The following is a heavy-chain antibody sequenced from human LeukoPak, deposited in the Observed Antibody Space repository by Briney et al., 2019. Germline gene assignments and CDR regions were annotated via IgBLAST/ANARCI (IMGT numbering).Heavy chain of an antibody. CDR2: IYSGGTT. V-gene: IGHV3-53*01. D-gene: IGHD3-16*01. J-gene: IGHJ4*02. CDR3: ARGGGSSRPHFDY. Sequence: SGGSVRLTCAASGCTVSSNYMSWVRQAPGKGLECVSVIYSGGTTYYADSVKGRFTISRDNSKNTLHLQMNSLRVEDTAVYHCARGGGSSRPHFDYWGQGPLVTVSS. CDR1: GCTVSSNY.